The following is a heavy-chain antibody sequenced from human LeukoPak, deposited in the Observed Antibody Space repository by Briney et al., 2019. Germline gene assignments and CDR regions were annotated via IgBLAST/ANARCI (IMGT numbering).Heavy chain of an antibody. Sequence: SETLSLTCTVSGGSISSGDYYWGWIRQPPGKGLEYIGYIYYSGSTYYNPSLKSRVTISVDRSQNQFSLKLSSLTAAGTALYCCVRENYFDYWGQGILVTVSS. J-gene: IGHJ4*02. CDR1: GGSISSGDYY. CDR2: IYYSGST. CDR3: VRENYFDY. V-gene: IGHV4-31*03.